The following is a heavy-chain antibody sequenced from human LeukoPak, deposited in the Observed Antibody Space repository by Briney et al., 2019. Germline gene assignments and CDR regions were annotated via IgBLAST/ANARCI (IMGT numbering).Heavy chain of an antibody. D-gene: IGHD3-3*01. J-gene: IGHJ4*02. CDR1: GGSISSSSYY. CDR3: ARTYDFWTRYDY. CDR2: IYYSGST. Sequence: KPSETLSLTCTVPGGSISSSSYYWGWIRQPPGKGLAWIGSIYYSGSTYYNPSLKSRVTISVDTSKNQFSLKLSSVTAADTAVYYCARTYDFWTRYDYWGQGTLVTVSS. V-gene: IGHV4-39*01.